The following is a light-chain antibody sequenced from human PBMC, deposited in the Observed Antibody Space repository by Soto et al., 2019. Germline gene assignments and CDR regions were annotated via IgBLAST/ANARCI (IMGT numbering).Light chain of an antibody. J-gene: IGKJ1*01. CDR1: QGIRNN. CDR3: LQDYNYPRT. V-gene: IGKV1-6*01. CDR2: AAS. Sequence: AIQMTQSPSSLSASVGDRVTITCRASQGIRNNLGWYQQKPGKAPKLLIYAASSLQSGVPSRFSGSGSGTHFTLTISSLQPEDFATYYWLQDYNYPRTFGQGTKVEIK.